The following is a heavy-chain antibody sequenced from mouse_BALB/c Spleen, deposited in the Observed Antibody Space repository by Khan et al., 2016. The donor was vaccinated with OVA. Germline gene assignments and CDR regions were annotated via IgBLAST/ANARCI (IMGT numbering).Heavy chain of an antibody. D-gene: IGHD1-2*01. J-gene: IGHJ3*01. CDR2: ISDLAYTL. CDR3: ARGGGTAPFAY. V-gene: IGHV5-15*02. Sequence: EVELVESGGGLVQPGGSRKLSCAASGFTFSDYGMAWVRQAPGKGPEWVAFISDLAYTLYSADTVTGRFTISSENAKNTLYLEMSSLRSEDTAIYYCARGGGTAPFAYWGLGTLVTVSA. CDR1: GFTFSDYG.